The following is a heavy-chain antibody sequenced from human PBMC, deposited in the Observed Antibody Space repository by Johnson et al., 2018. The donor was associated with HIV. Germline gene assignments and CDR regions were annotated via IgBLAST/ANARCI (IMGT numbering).Heavy chain of an antibody. Sequence: VQLAESGGGLVQPGGSLRLSCAASGFTFSDYYMSWIRQAPGKGLEWVSYISASGSNIYYVDSVKGRFTVSRDNASQSLYLQMNSLRVEDTAVYYCARAGGTPFNFWSGYNREGDAFDVWGQGTMVT. CDR3: ARAGGTPFNFWSGYNREGDAFDV. CDR1: GFTFSDYY. D-gene: IGHD3-3*01. CDR2: ISASGSNI. V-gene: IGHV3-11*04. J-gene: IGHJ3*01.